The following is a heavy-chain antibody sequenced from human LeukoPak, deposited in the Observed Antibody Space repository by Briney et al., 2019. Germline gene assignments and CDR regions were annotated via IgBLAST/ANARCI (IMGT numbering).Heavy chain of an antibody. D-gene: IGHD3-3*01. CDR2: INTDGSST. CDR1: GFTFSSYW. J-gene: IGHJ4*02. CDR3: ARDVGDFWSGYCPDY. Sequence: GGSLRLSCAASGFTFSSYWMRWVRQAPGKGLVWVSRINTDGSSTSYADSVKGRFTISRDNAKNTLYLQMNSLRAEDTAVYYCARDVGDFWSGYCPDYWGQGTLVTVSS. V-gene: IGHV3-74*01.